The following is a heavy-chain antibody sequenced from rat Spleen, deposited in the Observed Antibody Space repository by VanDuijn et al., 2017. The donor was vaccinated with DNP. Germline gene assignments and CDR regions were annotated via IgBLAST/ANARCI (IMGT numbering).Heavy chain of an antibody. CDR2: ISTSGDNT. CDR1: GFTFRDYD. CDR3: ASWAPIAPISTSNY. J-gene: IGHJ2*01. D-gene: IGHD1-2*01. V-gene: IGHV5S13*01. Sequence: EVQLVESGGGLVQPGGSLKLSCAASGFTFRDYDMAWVRQTPTKGLEWVASISTSGDNTYYLDSVKGRFTVSRNNAEKTVHLQMNSLRSEDTATYYCASWAPIAPISTSNYWGQGVMVTVSS.